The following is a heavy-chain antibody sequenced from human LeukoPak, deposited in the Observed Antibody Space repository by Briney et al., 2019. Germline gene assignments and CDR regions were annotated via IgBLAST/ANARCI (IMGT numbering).Heavy chain of an antibody. CDR1: GFTFSSYA. J-gene: IGHJ6*02. CDR3: AKDPMDGDYPYGMDV. CDR2: ISGSGGST. Sequence: PGGSLRLSCAASGFTFSSYAMSWVRQAPGKGLEWVSAISGSGGSTYYADSVKGRFTISRDNSKNTLYLQMNSLRAEDTAVYYCAKDPMDGDYPYGMDVWGQGTTVTVSS. V-gene: IGHV3-23*01. D-gene: IGHD4-17*01.